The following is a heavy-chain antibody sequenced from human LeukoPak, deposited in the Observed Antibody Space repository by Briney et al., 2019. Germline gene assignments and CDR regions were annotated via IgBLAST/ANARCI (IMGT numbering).Heavy chain of an antibody. V-gene: IGHV3-48*03. D-gene: IGHD6-19*01. CDR1: GFTFSSYE. CDR2: ISSSGSTI. J-gene: IGHJ4*02. CDR3: ARDLGYSSGPNY. Sequence: GGSLRLSCAASGFTFSSYEMNWVRQAPGKGLKWVSYISSSGSTIYYADSVKGRFTISRDNAKNSLYLQMNSLRAEDTAVYYCARDLGYSSGPNYWGQGTRVTVSS.